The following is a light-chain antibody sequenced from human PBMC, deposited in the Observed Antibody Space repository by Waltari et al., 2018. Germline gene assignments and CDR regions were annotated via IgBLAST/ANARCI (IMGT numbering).Light chain of an antibody. Sequence: EIVMTPSPATLSVSPGERATPTCRASQGVSSNVARYQQKPGQAPRLLIYGASTRATGIPARFSGSGSGTEFTLTISSMQSEDFAVYYCQQYNNWPRTFGQGTKVEIK. CDR3: QQYNNWPRT. CDR2: GAS. V-gene: IGKV3-15*01. CDR1: QGVSSN. J-gene: IGKJ1*01.